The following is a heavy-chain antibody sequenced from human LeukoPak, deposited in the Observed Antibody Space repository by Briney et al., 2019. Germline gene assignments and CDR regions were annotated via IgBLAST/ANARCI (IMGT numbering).Heavy chain of an antibody. V-gene: IGHV3-48*03. CDR2: ISSSGSTI. Sequence: GGSLRLSCAASGFTFSSYEMNWVRQAPGKGLEWVSYISSSGSTIYYADSVKGRFTISRDNAKNSLCLQMNSLRAEDTAVYYCAELGITMIGGVWGKETTVTISS. CDR3: AELGITMIGGV. CDR1: GFTFSSYE. J-gene: IGHJ6*04. D-gene: IGHD3-10*02.